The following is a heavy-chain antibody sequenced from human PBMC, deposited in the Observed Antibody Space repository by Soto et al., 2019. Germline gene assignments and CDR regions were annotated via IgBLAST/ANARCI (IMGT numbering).Heavy chain of an antibody. J-gene: IGHJ4*02. D-gene: IGHD4-17*01. Sequence: LCGGSISSGGYYWSWIRQHPGKGLEWIGYIYYSGSTYYNPSLKSRVTISVDTSKNQFSLKLSSVTAADTAVYYCARASFLYGDLDYWGQGTLVTVSS. V-gene: IGHV4-31*02. CDR2: IYYSGST. CDR1: GGSISSGGYY. CDR3: ARASFLYGDLDY.